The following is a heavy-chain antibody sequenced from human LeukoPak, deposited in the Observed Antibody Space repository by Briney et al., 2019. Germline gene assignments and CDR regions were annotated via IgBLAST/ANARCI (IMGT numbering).Heavy chain of an antibody. Sequence: SETLSLTCAVYGGSFSGYYWSWIRQPPGKGLEWIEEINHSGSTNCNPSLKSRVTISVDTSKNQFSLKLSSVTAADTAVYYCARGGGIAVAGSFFHYFDYWGQGTLVTVSS. CDR3: ARGGGIAVAGSFFHYFDY. V-gene: IGHV4-34*01. D-gene: IGHD6-19*01. CDR1: GGSFSGYY. J-gene: IGHJ4*02. CDR2: INHSGST.